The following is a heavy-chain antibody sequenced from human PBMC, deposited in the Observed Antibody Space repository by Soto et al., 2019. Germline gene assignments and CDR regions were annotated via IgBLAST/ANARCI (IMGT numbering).Heavy chain of an antibody. J-gene: IGHJ4*02. CDR1: EYTFTNYY. Sequence: QVHLVQSGAEVKKPGVSVKVSCEASEYTFTNYYIHWVRQAPGQGFEWMGVVTPVDASPTYAPKFQGRVTMTRDTSTSTVYMELSRLRSEDTAVYYCARARMHQAPYFFDYWGQGTLVTVSS. CDR3: ARARMHQAPYFFDY. CDR2: VTPVDASP. V-gene: IGHV1-46*01. D-gene: IGHD2-8*01.